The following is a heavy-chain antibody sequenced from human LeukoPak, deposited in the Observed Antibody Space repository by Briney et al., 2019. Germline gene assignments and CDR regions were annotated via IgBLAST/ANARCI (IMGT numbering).Heavy chain of an antibody. CDR2: INSDGKIT. CDR1: GFTFSSLW. J-gene: IGHJ4*02. V-gene: IGHV3-74*01. CDR3: AKDSSGYYYGY. Sequence: GGSLRLSCAASGFTFSSLWMHWVRQAPGKGLVWVSRINSDGKITIYADSVKGRFTISRDNAKNTLYLQMNSLRAEDTAVYYCAKDSSGYYYGYWGQGTLVTVSS. D-gene: IGHD3-22*01.